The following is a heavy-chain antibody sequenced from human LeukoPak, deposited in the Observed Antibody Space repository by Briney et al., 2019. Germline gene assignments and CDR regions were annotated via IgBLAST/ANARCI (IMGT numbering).Heavy chain of an antibody. CDR1: GGSISSYY. Sequence: SETLSLTCTVSGGSISSYYWSWIRQPPGKGLEWVGYIYYSGTTNSNPSLKSRVAISVDTSKNQFSLKLSSVTAADTAVYYCARDRYGDNSGDFDYWGQGTLVTVSS. J-gene: IGHJ4*02. CDR2: IYYSGTT. D-gene: IGHD4/OR15-4a*01. V-gene: IGHV4-59*01. CDR3: ARDRYGDNSGDFDY.